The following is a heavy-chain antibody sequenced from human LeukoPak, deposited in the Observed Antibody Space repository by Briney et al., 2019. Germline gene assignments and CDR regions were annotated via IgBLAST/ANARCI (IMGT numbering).Heavy chain of an antibody. CDR2: ISSSGSTI. CDR1: GFTFSSYE. D-gene: IGHD6-19*01. J-gene: IGHJ4*02. CDR3: ARTSSGWDNVDY. V-gene: IGHV3-48*03. Sequence: GRSLRLSCAASGFTFSSYEMNWVRQAPGKGLEWVSYISSSGSTIYYADSVKGRFTISRDNAKNSLYLQMNSLRAEDTAVYYCARTSSGWDNVDYWGQGTLVTVSS.